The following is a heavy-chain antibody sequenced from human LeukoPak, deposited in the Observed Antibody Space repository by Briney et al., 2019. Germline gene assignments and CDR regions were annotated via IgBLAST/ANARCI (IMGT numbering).Heavy chain of an antibody. Sequence: GGSLRLSCAASGFTFSSYAMHWVRQAPGKGLEWVAFVRYDGSNKYYADSVKGRFTISRDNSKNTLYLQMNSLRAEDTAVYYCARDLDGSGNYHWFDPWAREPWSPSPQ. CDR3: ARDLDGSGNYHWFDP. CDR1: GFTFSSYA. CDR2: VRYDGSNK. V-gene: IGHV3-30*02. J-gene: IGHJ5*02. D-gene: IGHD3-10*01.